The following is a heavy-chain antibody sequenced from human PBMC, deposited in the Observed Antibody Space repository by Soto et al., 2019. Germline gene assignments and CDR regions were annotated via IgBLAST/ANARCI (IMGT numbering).Heavy chain of an antibody. CDR1: GYSFTSYW. D-gene: IGHD3-22*01. Sequence: PGESLKISCKGSGYSFTSYWIGWVRQMPGKGLEGMGIIYPGDSDTRYSPSFQGQVTISADKSISTAYLQWSSLKSSDHAMYYCATGLPYKNYYDSSGPRDAFDIWGKGTIVTVSS. J-gene: IGHJ3*02. V-gene: IGHV5-51*01. CDR2: IYPGDSDT. CDR3: ATGLPYKNYYDSSGPRDAFDI.